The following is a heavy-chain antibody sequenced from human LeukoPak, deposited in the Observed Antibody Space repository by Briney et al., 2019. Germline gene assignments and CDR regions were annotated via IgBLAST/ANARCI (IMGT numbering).Heavy chain of an antibody. V-gene: IGHV1-18*01. CDR2: ISGYNGNT. J-gene: IGHJ4*02. CDR1: GYIFTNFG. D-gene: IGHD3-10*01. Sequence: ASVKVSCKASGYIFTNFGISWVRQARGQGLEWMGGISGYNGNTKYVQKFQGRVTMTTDTSTSTAYMELRSLRSDDTAVYYCARERPKLLWFGELRTNEIDYWGQGTLVTVSS. CDR3: ARERPKLLWFGELRTNEIDY.